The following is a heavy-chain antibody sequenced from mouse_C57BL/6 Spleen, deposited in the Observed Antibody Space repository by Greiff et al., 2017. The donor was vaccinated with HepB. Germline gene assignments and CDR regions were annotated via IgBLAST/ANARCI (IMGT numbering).Heavy chain of an antibody. CDR1: GYTFTSYW. V-gene: IGHV1-50*01. CDR3: ARLTGSFAY. Sequence: QVQLQQPGAELVKPGASVKLSCKASGYTFTSYWMQWVKQRPGQGLEWIGEIDPSDSYTNYNQKFKGKATLTVDTSSSTAYMQLSSLTSEDSAVYYCARLTGSFAYWGQGTLVTVSA. J-gene: IGHJ3*01. CDR2: IDPSDSYT.